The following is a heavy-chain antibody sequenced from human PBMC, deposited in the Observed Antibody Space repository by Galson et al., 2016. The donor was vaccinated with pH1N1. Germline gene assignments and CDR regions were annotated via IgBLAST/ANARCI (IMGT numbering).Heavy chain of an antibody. CDR1: GFNFDTFA. J-gene: IGHJ6*02. CDR2: ISYNGHDE. Sequence: SLRLSCAASGFNFDTFAMHWVRRTPGKGLEWVAFISYNGHDESYADSLKGRFTVSRDNSKNRLYLHMNRLRPDDTGLYYCAREDWSYGDTYYNGMDVWGQGTTVTVSS. D-gene: IGHD1-26*01. V-gene: IGHV3-30*03. CDR3: AREDWSYGDTYYNGMDV.